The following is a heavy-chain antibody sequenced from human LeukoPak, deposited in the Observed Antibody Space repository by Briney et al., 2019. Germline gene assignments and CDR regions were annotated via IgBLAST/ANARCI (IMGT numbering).Heavy chain of an antibody. CDR3: ARESPPGADFDY. J-gene: IGHJ4*02. V-gene: IGHV4-59*01. CDR1: GGSISSYY. Sequence: SETLSLTCTVSGGSISSYYWSWIRQPPGKGLEWIGYIYYSGSTNYNPSLKSRVTISVDTSKNQFSLKLSSVTAADTAVYYCARESPPGADFDYWGQGTLVTVSS. D-gene: IGHD1-26*01. CDR2: IYYSGST.